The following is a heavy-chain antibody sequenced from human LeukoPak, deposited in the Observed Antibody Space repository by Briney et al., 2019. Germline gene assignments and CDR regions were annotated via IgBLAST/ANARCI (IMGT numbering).Heavy chain of an antibody. V-gene: IGHV3-23*01. CDR2: ISGSGGST. CDR1: GFTFSSYA. D-gene: IGHD3-22*01. Sequence: GGSLRLSCAASGFTFSSYAMSWVRQAPGKGLEWVSAISGSGGSTYYADSVKGRLTISRDNSKNTLYLQMNSLRAEDTAVYYCAKDPSIRYYYDSSGPIDYWGQGTLVTVSS. CDR3: AKDPSIRYYYDSSGPIDY. J-gene: IGHJ4*02.